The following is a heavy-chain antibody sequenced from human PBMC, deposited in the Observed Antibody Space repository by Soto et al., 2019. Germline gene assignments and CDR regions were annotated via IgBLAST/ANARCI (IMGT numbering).Heavy chain of an antibody. CDR3: ARSVLWSEGGGSGYSNGGNFDY. Sequence: TLSLTCAVSGGSISSSNWWSWVRQPPGKGLEWIGEIYHSGSTNYNPSLKSRVTISVDKSKNQFSLKLSSVTAADTAVYYCARSVLWSEGGGSGYSNGGNFDYWGQGTLVTVSS. CDR2: IYHSGST. J-gene: IGHJ4*02. V-gene: IGHV4-4*02. D-gene: IGHD3-22*01. CDR1: GGSISSSNW.